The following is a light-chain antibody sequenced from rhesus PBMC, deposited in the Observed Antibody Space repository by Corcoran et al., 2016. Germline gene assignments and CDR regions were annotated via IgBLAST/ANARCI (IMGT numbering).Light chain of an antibody. Sequence: EIVMTQTPATLSLSPGETATLSCRASQSVSSDLAWYQQKLGQTPSLFSYATTNRAPGLSARFRGSGYGTAFTLTIRSLESEDLAVYYCQQYNNWPLTFGVGTKVAIK. CDR2: ATT. CDR1: QSVSSD. V-gene: IGKV3S9*01. J-gene: IGKJ4*01. CDR3: QQYNNWPLT.